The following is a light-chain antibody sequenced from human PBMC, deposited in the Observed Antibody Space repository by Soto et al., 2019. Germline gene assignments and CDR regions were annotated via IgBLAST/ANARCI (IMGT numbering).Light chain of an antibody. CDR2: DAS. V-gene: IGKV1-5*01. Sequence: DIQMTQSPSTLSASVGDRVTITCRASQSISSWLAWYQQKPGKAPKLLIYDASSLESGVPSRFSGSGSGTEFTLTISSLQPDDFATYYCQQYNSYSPWTFGQATMVEIK. CDR1: QSISSW. J-gene: IGKJ1*01. CDR3: QQYNSYSPWT.